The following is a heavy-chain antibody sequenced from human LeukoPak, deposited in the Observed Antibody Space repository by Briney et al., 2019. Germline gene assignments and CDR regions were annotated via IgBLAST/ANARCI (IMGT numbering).Heavy chain of an antibody. CDR1: GFTFDDYA. J-gene: IGHJ4*02. CDR2: ISWNSGSI. V-gene: IGHV3-9*03. Sequence: PGGSLRLSCAASGFTFDDYAMHWVRQAPGKGLEWVSGISWNSGSIGYADSVKGRFTISRDNAKNSLYLQMNSLRAEDMALYYCAKSTSCYIPWGYWGQGTLVTVSS. D-gene: IGHD2-2*02. CDR3: AKSTSCYIPWGY.